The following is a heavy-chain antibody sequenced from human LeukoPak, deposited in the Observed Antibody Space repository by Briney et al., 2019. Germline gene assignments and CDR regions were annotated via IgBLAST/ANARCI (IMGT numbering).Heavy chain of an antibody. D-gene: IGHD2-2*01. Sequence: PGGSLRLSCAASGFTFSSYAMHWVRQAPGKGLEWVAVISYDGSNKYYADSVKGRFTISRDNSKNTLYLQMNSLRAEDTAVYYCARVPLGYCSSTSCLNWFDPWGQGTLVTVSS. CDR1: GFTFSSYA. V-gene: IGHV3-30-3*01. J-gene: IGHJ5*02. CDR2: ISYDGSNK. CDR3: ARVPLGYCSSTSCLNWFDP.